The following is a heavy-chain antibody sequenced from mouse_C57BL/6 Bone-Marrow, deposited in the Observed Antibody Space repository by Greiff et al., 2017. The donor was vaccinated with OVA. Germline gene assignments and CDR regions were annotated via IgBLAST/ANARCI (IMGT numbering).Heavy chain of an antibody. V-gene: IGHV1-81*01. D-gene: IGHD1-1*01. J-gene: IGHJ2*01. CDR3: ARAYYGSSYDY. Sequence: QVQLQQSGAELARPGASVKLSCKASGYTFTSYGISWVKQRTGQGLEWIGEIYPKSGITYYNQKFKGKATLTADKSSSTAYMELRSLTSDDSAVDCCARAYYGSSYDYWGQGTTLTVSS. CDR1: GYTFTSYG. CDR2: IYPKSGIT.